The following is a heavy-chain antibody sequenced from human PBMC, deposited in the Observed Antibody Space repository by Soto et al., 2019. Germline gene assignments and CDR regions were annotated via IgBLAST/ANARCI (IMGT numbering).Heavy chain of an antibody. CDR3: ARDPESYSSSPRLGYYYYYGMDV. J-gene: IGHJ6*02. V-gene: IGHV3-48*03. CDR2: ISSSGSTI. CDR1: GFTFSSYE. D-gene: IGHD6-6*01. Sequence: PGGSLRLSCAASGFTFSSYEMTWVRQAPGKGLEWVSYISSSGSTIYYADSVKGRFTISRDNAKNSLYLQMNSLRAEDTAVYYCARDPESYSSSPRLGYYYYYGMDVWGQGTTVTVSS.